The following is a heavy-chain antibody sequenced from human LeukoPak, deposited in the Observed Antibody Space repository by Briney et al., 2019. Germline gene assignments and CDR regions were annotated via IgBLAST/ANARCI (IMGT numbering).Heavy chain of an antibody. CDR2: ISSSSSTI. CDR3: ARGDGYYDSSGH. D-gene: IGHD3-22*01. CDR1: GFTFSSYS. V-gene: IGHV3-48*04. J-gene: IGHJ4*02. Sequence: GGSLRLSCAASGFTFSSYSMNWVRQAPGKGLEWVSYISSSSSTIYYADSVKGRSTISRDNAKNSLYLQMNSLRAEDTAVYYCARGDGYYDSSGHWGQGTLVTVSS.